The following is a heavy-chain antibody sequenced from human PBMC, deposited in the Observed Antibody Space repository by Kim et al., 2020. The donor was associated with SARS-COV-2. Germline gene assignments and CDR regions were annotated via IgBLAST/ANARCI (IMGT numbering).Heavy chain of an antibody. J-gene: IGHJ4*02. Sequence: DSVKGRFTISRDNSKNSLYLQMNSLRTEDTALYYCAKGITMIVVDMGVDIWGQGTLVTVSS. CDR3: AKGITMIVVDMGVDI. V-gene: IGHV3-43*01. D-gene: IGHD3-22*01.